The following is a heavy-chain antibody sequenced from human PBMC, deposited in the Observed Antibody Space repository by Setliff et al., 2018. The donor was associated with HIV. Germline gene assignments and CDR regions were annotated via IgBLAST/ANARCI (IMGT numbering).Heavy chain of an antibody. V-gene: IGHV4-59*01. D-gene: IGHD5-18*01. CDR1: GGSIINNF. J-gene: IGHJ4*02. CDR2: IYYSGNT. Sequence: PSETLSLTCTVSGGSIINNFWSWIRLPPGKGLEYIGHIYYSGNTDYNPSLKSRVTISVDTSRNQFSLKLSSVTAADTAVYYCARSPGVDTNMAFDYWGQGMLVTVSS. CDR3: ARSPGVDTNMAFDY.